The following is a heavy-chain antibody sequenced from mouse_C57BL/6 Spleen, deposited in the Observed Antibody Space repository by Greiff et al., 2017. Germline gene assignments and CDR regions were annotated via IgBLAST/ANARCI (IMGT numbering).Heavy chain of an antibody. CDR1: GFTFSDYG. V-gene: IGHV5-17*01. D-gene: IGHD2-4*01. Sequence: EVHLVESGGGLVKPGGSLKLSCAASGFTFSDYGMHWVRQAPEKGLEWVAYISSGSSTIYYADTVKGRFTISRDNAKNTLFLQMTSLRSEDTAMYYCARKAYDYDDFDYAMDYWGQGTSVTVSS. CDR3: ARKAYDYDDFDYAMDY. J-gene: IGHJ4*01. CDR2: ISSGSSTI.